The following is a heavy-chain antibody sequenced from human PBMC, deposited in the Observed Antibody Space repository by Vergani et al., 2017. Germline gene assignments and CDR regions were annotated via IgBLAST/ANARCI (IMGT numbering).Heavy chain of an antibody. Sequence: QVQLQQWGAGLLKPSETLSLTCAVYGGSFSGYYWSWIRQPPGKGLEWIGEINHSGRTNYNPALKSRVTISVDTSKNQFSLKLSSVTAADTAVYYCARGRSGYCSSTSCYAGGYYYYYMDVWGKGTTVTVSS. CDR3: ARGRSGYCSSTSCYAGGYYYYYMDV. V-gene: IGHV4-34*01. J-gene: IGHJ6*03. CDR2: INHSGRT. D-gene: IGHD2-2*01. CDR1: GGSFSGYY.